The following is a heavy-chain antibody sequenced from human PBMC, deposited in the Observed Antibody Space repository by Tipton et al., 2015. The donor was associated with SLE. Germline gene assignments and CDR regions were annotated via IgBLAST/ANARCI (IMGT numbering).Heavy chain of an antibody. CDR1: GGSFSGYY. CDR3: ARGTFPAAGAFDI. J-gene: IGHJ3*02. V-gene: IGHV4-34*01. D-gene: IGHD2-2*01. CDR2: INHSGST. Sequence: LRLSCAVYGGSFSGYYWSWIRQSPGKGLEWIGEINHSGSTNYNPSLKSRVTISVDTSKNQFSLKLSSVTAADTAVYYCARGTFPAAGAFDIWGQGTMVTVSS.